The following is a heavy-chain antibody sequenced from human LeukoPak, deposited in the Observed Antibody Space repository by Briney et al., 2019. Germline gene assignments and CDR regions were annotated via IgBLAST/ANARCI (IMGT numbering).Heavy chain of an antibody. D-gene: IGHD2-15*01. J-gene: IGHJ4*02. CDR1: GLAFSAYK. CDR2: ISTDGYTT. Sequence: GGSLRLSCAASGLAFSAYKMHWVRQAPRKGLVRVSRISTDGYTTDYADFVQGRFTASRDNTKNTWSLEMNSLRAEDTAVYYCVVGGSPGYWGQGTLVTVPS. V-gene: IGHV3-74*01. CDR3: VVGGSPGY.